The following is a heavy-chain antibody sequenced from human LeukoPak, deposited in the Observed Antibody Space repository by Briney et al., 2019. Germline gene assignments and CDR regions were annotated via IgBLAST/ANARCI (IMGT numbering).Heavy chain of an antibody. J-gene: IGHJ4*02. CDR2: IKSKANSYAT. D-gene: IGHD2/OR15-2a*01. CDR1: GFTFSGSA. V-gene: IGHV3-73*01. Sequence: GGSLRLSCAASGFTFSGSAMHWVRQASGKGLEWVGRIKSKANSYATAYAASVTGRFTISRDDSKNTAYLQMNSLKTEDTAVYYCARYATEPLWLWGQGTLVTVSS. CDR3: ARYATEPLWL.